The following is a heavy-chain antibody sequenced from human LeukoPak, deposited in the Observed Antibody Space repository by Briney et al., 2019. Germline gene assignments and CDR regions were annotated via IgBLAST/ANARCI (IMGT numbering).Heavy chain of an antibody. CDR1: GYTFTSYG. Sequence: ASVKVSCKASGYTFTSYGISWVRQAPGQGLEWMGWISAYNGNTNYAQKLQGRVTMTTDTSTSTAYMELRSLRSDDTAVYYCARVERQWPTFKYYFEYWGQGTMVTVSS. CDR3: ARVERQWPTFKYYFEY. D-gene: IGHD6-19*01. V-gene: IGHV1-18*01. J-gene: IGHJ4*02. CDR2: ISAYNGNT.